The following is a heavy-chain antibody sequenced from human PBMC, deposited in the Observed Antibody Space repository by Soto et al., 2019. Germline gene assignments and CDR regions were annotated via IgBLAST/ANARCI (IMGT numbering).Heavy chain of an antibody. CDR3: ARGTATGWSVSYQRWFEP. D-gene: IGHD1-26*01. V-gene: IGHV4-31*03. Sequence: QVQLQESGPGLVKPSQTLSLTCTVSGGSISSGGYYWSWIRPHPGKGLEWIGYIYYSGSTYYNPSLKSRVTIAVDTSKNQFSLKLSSVTAADTAVYYCARGTATGWSVSYQRWFEPWRQATMVTVSS. CDR2: IYYSGST. CDR1: GGSISSGGYY. J-gene: IGHJ5*02.